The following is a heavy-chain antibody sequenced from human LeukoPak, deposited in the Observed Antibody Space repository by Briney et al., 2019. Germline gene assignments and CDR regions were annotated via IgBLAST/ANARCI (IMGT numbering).Heavy chain of an antibody. CDR1: GYTFTSYA. J-gene: IGHJ4*02. D-gene: IGHD6-19*01. V-gene: IGHV1-3*01. CDR2: INAGNGNT. Sequence: ASVKVSCKASGYTFTSYAMHWVRQAPGQRLEWMGWINAGNGNTKYSQKFQGRVTITRDTSASTAYMELSSLRSEDTAVYYCARDRWYSSGWPRFDYWGQGTLVTASS. CDR3: ARDRWYSSGWPRFDY.